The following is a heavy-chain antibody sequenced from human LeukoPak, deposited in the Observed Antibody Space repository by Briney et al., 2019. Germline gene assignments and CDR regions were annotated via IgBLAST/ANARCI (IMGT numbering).Heavy chain of an antibody. J-gene: IGHJ3*02. CDR3: AKAGGDGYNDDAFDI. D-gene: IGHD5-24*01. CDR1: GFTFSSYG. V-gene: IGHV3-30*18. Sequence: GGSLRLSCAASGFTFSSYGMHWVRQAPGKGLEWVAVISYDGSNKYYADFVKGRFTISRDNSKNTLYLQMNSLRAEDTAVYYCAKAGGDGYNDDAFDIWGQGAMVTVSS. CDR2: ISYDGSNK.